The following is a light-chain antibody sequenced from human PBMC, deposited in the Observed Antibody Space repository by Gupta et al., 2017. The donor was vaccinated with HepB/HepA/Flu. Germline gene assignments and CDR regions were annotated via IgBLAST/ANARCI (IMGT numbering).Light chain of an antibody. CDR1: QRRLHSNGYNY. Sequence: DMGRTQSQLSRPVTPGEPASLSCSTSQRRLHSNGYNYLDWYLQKPGQSPQLPIYLGSNGASGVPDRFSGSGSGTXFTLKIXRVEAEDVGVYYCMQALQTPLTFGXGTKLEIK. V-gene: IGKV2-28*01. CDR3: MQALQTPLT. CDR2: LGS. J-gene: IGKJ2*01.